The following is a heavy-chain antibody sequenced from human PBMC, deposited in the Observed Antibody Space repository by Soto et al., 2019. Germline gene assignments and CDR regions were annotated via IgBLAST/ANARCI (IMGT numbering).Heavy chain of an antibody. CDR2: ITDSSDTV. CDR3: ARDFGHGYYLDS. J-gene: IGHJ4*02. Sequence: GGSLRLSCVASGFSFRNYNMNWVRQAPGKGRGWVSYITDSSDTVHYADSVRGRFTISRDNAESSLYLQMNSLRDEDTAVYFCARDFGHGYYLDSWGRGTLVTVSS. CDR1: GFSFRNYN. D-gene: IGHD3-3*01. V-gene: IGHV3-48*02.